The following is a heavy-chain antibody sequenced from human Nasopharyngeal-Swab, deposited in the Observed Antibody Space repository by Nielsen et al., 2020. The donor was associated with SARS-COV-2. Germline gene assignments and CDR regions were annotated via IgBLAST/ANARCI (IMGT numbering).Heavy chain of an antibody. Sequence: ASVKVSCKASGFTFSHYFMHWVRQAPGQGLEWMGVITPSGGATNYARKFQGRVTMTRDPSTSTVYLDLSSLKSEDTAVYFCAREPGGIEAPGRHFDPWGQGTLVTVSS. CDR2: ITPSGGAT. V-gene: IGHV1-46*01. CDR3: AREPGGIEAPGRHFDP. J-gene: IGHJ5*02. CDR1: GFTFSHYF. D-gene: IGHD6-13*01.